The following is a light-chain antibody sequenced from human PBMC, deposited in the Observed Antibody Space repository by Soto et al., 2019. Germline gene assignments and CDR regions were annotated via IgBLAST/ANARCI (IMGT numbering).Light chain of an antibody. J-gene: IGKJ1*01. CDR3: QQYGRSKRWT. Sequence: EVVLTQSPGTLSLSPGERATLSCRASQAITGTYLAWYQQKPGQAPRLLIHGASTRATGVPDRFSGGGTGTDFSLNISRLEPEDFAVYYCQQYGRSKRWTFGQGTKIEF. V-gene: IGKV3-20*01. CDR2: GAS. CDR1: QAITGTY.